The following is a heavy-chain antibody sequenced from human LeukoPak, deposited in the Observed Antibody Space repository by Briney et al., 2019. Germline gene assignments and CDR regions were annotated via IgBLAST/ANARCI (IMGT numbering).Heavy chain of an antibody. Sequence: ASVKVSCKASGYTFTGYYMHWVRQAPGRGLEWMGWINPNSGGTNYAQKFQGRVTMTRDTSISTAYMELSRLRSDDTAVYCCARDTAAAGTGDYWGQGTLVTVSS. CDR3: ARDTAAAGTGDY. D-gene: IGHD6-13*01. CDR1: GYTFTGYY. CDR2: INPNSGGT. V-gene: IGHV1-2*02. J-gene: IGHJ4*02.